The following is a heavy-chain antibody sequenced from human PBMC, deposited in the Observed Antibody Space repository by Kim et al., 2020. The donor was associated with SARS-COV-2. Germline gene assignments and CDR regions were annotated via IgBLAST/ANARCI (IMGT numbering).Heavy chain of an antibody. Sequence: YAGSVKGRFTISRDNAKKSLYLQMSSLRAEDTAVYYWASHCSGGSCSPDYWGQGTLVTVSS. J-gene: IGHJ4*02. V-gene: IGHV3-11*03. D-gene: IGHD2-15*01. CDR3: ASHCSGGSCSPDY.